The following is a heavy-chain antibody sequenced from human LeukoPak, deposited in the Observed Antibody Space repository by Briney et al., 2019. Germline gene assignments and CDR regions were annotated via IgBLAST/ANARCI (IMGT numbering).Heavy chain of an antibody. CDR1: GYTFTGYY. CDR3: ARGGTELRYFDWLSPGGYYYYYMDV. D-gene: IGHD3-9*01. V-gene: IGHV1-18*04. Sequence: ASVKVSCKASGYTFTGYYMHWVRQAPGQGLEWMGWISAYNGNTNYAQKLQGRVTMTTDTSTSTAYMELRSLRSDDTAVYYCARGGTELRYFDWLSPGGYYYYYMDVWGKGTTVTISS. J-gene: IGHJ6*03. CDR2: ISAYNGNT.